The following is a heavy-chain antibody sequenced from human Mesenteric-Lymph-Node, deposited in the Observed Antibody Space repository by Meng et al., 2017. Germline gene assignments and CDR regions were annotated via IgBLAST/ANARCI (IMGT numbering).Heavy chain of an antibody. D-gene: IGHD1-26*01. CDR3: ARDLGGSTMGDY. CDR2: ISGYNDDR. V-gene: IGHV1-18*01. Sequence: ASVKVSCKASGYTFTSYGMSWVRQAPGQSLEWMGWISGYNDDRNYVQKFQGRVTMTTDTSTSTAYMELRSLTSDDTAVYYCARDLGGSTMGDYWGQGTLVTVSS. CDR1: GYTFTSYG. J-gene: IGHJ4*02.